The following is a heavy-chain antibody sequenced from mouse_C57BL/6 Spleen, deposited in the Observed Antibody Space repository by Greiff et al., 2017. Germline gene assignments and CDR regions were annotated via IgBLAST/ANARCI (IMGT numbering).Heavy chain of an antibody. D-gene: IGHD1-3*01. CDR2: ISYDGSN. V-gene: IGHV3-6*01. Sequence: VQLQQSGPGLVKPSQSLSLTCSVTGYSITSGYYWNWIRQFPGNKLEWMGYISYDGSNNYNPSLKNRISITRDTSKNQFFLKLNSVTTEDTATYYCARVNGYKAWCAYWGQGTLVTVSA. CDR3: ARVNGYKAWCAY. J-gene: IGHJ3*01. CDR1: GYSITSGYY.